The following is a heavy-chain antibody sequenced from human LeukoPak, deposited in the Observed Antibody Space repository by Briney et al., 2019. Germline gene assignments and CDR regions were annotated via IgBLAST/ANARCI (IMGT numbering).Heavy chain of an antibody. D-gene: IGHD6-13*01. CDR1: GFTFSSYA. Sequence: GGSLRLSCAASGFTFSSYAMSWVRQAPGKGLEWVSAISGSGGSTYYADSVKGRFTISRDNSKNTLYLQMNSLRAEDTAVYYCAKGRQVFYSSSWSPLDYWGQGTLVTASS. CDR3: AKGRQVFYSSSWSPLDY. J-gene: IGHJ4*02. V-gene: IGHV3-23*01. CDR2: ISGSGGST.